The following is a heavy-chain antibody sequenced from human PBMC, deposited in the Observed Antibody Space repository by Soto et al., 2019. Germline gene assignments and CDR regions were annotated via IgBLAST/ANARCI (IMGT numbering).Heavy chain of an antibody. CDR1: GGTFSSYT. CDR3: ARAPPVVVPAANYYYYYMDV. Sequence: QVQLVQSGAEVKKPGSSVKVSCKASGGTFSSYTISWVRQAPGQGLEWMGRIIPILGIANYAQKFQGRVTITADKSTRTAYMELSSLRSEDTAVYYCARAPPVVVPAANYYYYYMDVWGKGTTVTVSS. J-gene: IGHJ6*03. V-gene: IGHV1-69*02. CDR2: IIPILGIA. D-gene: IGHD2-2*01.